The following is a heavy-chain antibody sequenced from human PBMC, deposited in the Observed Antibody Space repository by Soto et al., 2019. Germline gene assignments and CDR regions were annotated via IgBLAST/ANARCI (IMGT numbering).Heavy chain of an antibody. CDR2: IHYSGIT. CDR3: ARHGSN. V-gene: IGHV4-39*01. CDR1: GVSISNSSYY. J-gene: IGHJ4*02. Sequence: QLQLPESGPGLVKPSETLSLTCTVSGVSISNSSYYWGWIRRPPGKGLEWIGTIHYSGITYYNPSLKSRVTISVDTSKNQFSLKLTSVTAADTAVYYCARHGSNWGQGTLVTVSS.